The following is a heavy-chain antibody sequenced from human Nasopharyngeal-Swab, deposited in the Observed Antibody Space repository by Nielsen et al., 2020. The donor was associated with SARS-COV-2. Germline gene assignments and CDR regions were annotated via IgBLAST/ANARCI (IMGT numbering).Heavy chain of an antibody. CDR1: GFTFSSYW. Sequence: GESLKISCAASGFTFSSYWMSWVRQAPGKGLEWVANIKQDGSEKYYADSVKGRFTISRDNSKNTLYLQMNSLRAEDTAVYYCASETTVRDYGDYVAGGMDVWGQGTTVTVSS. D-gene: IGHD4-17*01. V-gene: IGHV3-7*04. CDR2: IKQDGSEK. CDR3: ASETTVRDYGDYVAGGMDV. J-gene: IGHJ6*02.